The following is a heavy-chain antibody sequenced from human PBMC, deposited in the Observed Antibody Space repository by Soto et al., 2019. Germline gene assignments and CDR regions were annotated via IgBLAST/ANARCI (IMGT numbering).Heavy chain of an antibody. CDR3: ARGRREWLSNYYGMDV. CDR1: GDSVSSNSAA. Sequence: TLSLTCAISGDSVSSNSAAWNWIRQSPSRGLEWLGRTYYRSKWYNDYAVSVKSRITINPDTSKNQFSLQLSSVTPEDTAVYYCARGRREWLSNYYGMDVWGQGTTVTVSS. D-gene: IGHD6-19*01. V-gene: IGHV6-1*01. CDR2: TYYRSKWYN. J-gene: IGHJ6*02.